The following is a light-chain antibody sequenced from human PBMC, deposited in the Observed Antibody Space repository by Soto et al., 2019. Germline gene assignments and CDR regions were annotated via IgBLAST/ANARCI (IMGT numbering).Light chain of an antibody. J-gene: IGLJ1*01. CDR2: EVS. CDR1: NSDVGGYNY. Sequence: QSALTQPASVSASPGQSITISCTGTNSDVGGYNYVSWYQQYPGKAPKLMIFEVSNRPSGVSNRFSGSKSGNTASLTISGLQAEDEADYYCSSYTSSSTYVFGTGTKLTVL. V-gene: IGLV2-14*01. CDR3: SSYTSSSTYV.